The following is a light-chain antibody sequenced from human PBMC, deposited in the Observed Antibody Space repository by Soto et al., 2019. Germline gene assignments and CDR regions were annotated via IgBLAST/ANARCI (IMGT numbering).Light chain of an antibody. Sequence: QSALTQPPSASGSPGQSVTISCTGTSSDVGAYNYVSWYQQHPGKAPKLMIYEVTKRPSGVPDRFSGSKSGNTASLTVPGLQAEDEADYYCSSYAGGNDLIFGGGTKLTVL. CDR2: EVT. CDR3: SSYAGGNDLI. V-gene: IGLV2-8*01. J-gene: IGLJ2*01. CDR1: SSDVGAYNY.